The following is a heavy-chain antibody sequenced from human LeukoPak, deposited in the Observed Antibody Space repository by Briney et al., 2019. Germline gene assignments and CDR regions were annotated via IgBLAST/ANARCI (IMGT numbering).Heavy chain of an antibody. CDR2: ISAYNGNT. CDR3: ARDKGGAAPYYHYYYMDV. V-gene: IGHV1-18*01. J-gene: IGHJ6*03. D-gene: IGHD6-6*01. Sequence: ASVKVSCKGSGYTFTSYGISWVRQAPGQGLEWMGWISAYNGNTNYAQKLQGRVTMTTDTSTSTAYMELRSLRSDDTAVYYCARDKGGAAPYYHYYYMDVWGEGTTVTVSS. CDR1: GYTFTSYG.